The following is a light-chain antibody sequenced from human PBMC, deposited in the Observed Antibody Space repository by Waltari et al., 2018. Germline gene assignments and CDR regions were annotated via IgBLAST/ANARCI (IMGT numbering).Light chain of an antibody. V-gene: IGLV3-21*02. Sequence: YVLTQPPSVSVAPGQTARITCGGNNIGSKSVHWYQQKSGQAPVLVVYDDRDRPSGSPERVSGSNSGNTATLTSSRVEAGDEADYHCQVWNSSPDHPGNWVFGGGTKLTVL. CDR1: NIGSKS. CDR3: QVWNSSPDHPGNWV. CDR2: DDR. J-gene: IGLJ3*02.